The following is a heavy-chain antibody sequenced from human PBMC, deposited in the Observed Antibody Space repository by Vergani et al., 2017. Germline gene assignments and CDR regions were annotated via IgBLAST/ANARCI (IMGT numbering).Heavy chain of an antibody. CDR3: ARQFWVSQGVGAFET. CDR1: GYSISRGYY. CDR2: VFYSGSA. V-gene: IGHV4-38-2*02. D-gene: IGHD3-16*01. J-gene: IGHJ3*02. Sequence: QVQLQESGPGLVKPSETLSLTCSVSGYSISRGYYWGWIRQPPGKGLVWIATVFYSGSANYNPSFRRRVTISVETSKNQFSLRLTTLTAADTAVYYCARQFWVSQGVGAFETWGRGTEVSVSS.